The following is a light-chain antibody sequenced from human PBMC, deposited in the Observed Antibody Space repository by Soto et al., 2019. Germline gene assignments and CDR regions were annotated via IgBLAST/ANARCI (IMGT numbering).Light chain of an antibody. CDR3: SSYTSSITLVL. J-gene: IGLJ2*01. V-gene: IGLV2-14*01. Sequence: QSVLTQPASVSGSPGQSITISCTGTSSDVGGYNSVSWYQQYPGKAPKVMIYDVSYRPSGVSDRFSGSKSGNTASLTISGLQAEDEANYYCSSYTSSITLVLFGGGTQLTVL. CDR1: SSDVGGYNS. CDR2: DVS.